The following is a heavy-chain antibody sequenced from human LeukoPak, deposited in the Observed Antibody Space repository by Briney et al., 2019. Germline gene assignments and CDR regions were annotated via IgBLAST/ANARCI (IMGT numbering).Heavy chain of an antibody. CDR1: GGSTSSGGYY. CDR3: ARGQRITMTD. Sequence: SETLSLTCTVSGGSTSSGGYYWSWIRQHPGKGLEWIGYIYYSGSTNYNPSLKSRVAISVDTSRNQFSLRLSSVTAADTAVYYCARGQRITMTDWGQGTLVTVSS. CDR2: IYYSGST. D-gene: IGHD3-22*01. V-gene: IGHV4-31*03. J-gene: IGHJ4*02.